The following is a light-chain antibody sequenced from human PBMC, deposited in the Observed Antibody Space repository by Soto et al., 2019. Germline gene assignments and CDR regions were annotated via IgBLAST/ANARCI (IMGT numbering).Light chain of an antibody. CDR2: GAC. Sequence: ENVLTQSPGSLSLSPGERATLSCRASQSVNSRSLAWYQQKPGQAPRLLIYGACTRATGIPVRFSGSGSGTEFTLTISSLQSEDFAVYYCHQYNYWPTFGQGTKVDI. J-gene: IGKJ1*01. V-gene: IGKV3-15*01. CDR3: HQYNYWPT. CDR1: QSVNSRS.